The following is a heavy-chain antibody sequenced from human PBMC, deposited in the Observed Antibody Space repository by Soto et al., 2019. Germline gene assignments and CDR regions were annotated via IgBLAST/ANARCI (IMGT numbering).Heavy chain of an antibody. J-gene: IGHJ4*02. CDR1: GFTFSSYS. D-gene: IGHD5-18*01. V-gene: IGHV3-21*01. CDR2: ISSSSSYI. Sequence: EVQLVESGGGLVKPGGSLRLSCAASGFTFSSYSMNWVRQAPGKGLEWVSSISSSSSYIYYADSVKGRFTISRDNAKNSLYLQMNSLRAEDTAVYYCARDRRDWIQPPDYWGQGTLVTVSS. CDR3: ARDRRDWIQPPDY.